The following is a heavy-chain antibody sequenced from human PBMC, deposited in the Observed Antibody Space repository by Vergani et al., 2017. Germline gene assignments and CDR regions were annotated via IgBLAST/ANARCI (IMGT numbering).Heavy chain of an antibody. CDR3: ARGNLYRSGRGRFDY. CDR2: IIPIFGTA. D-gene: IGHD6-19*01. CDR1: GGTFSSYA. J-gene: IGHJ4*02. V-gene: IGHV1-69*01. Sequence: QVQLVQSGAEVKKPGSSVKVSCKASGGTFSSYAISWVRQAPEQGLEWMGGIIPIFGTANYAQKFQGRVTFTADESTSTAYMELSSLRSEDTAVYLCARGNLYRSGRGRFDYWGQGTLVTVSS.